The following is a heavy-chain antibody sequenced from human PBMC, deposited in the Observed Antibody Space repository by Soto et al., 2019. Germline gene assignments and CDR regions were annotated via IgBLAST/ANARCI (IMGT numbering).Heavy chain of an antibody. Sequence: LGGSLRLSCASSGFTVSSNYMSWVRQAPGKGLEWVSVIYSGGSTYYADSVKGRFTISRDNSKNTLYLQMNSLRAEDTAVYYCARVNGYYYYYYGMDVRGQGTTVTVSS. V-gene: IGHV3-53*01. CDR2: IYSGGST. CDR1: GFTVSSNY. CDR3: ARVNGYYYYYYGMDV. J-gene: IGHJ6*02. D-gene: IGHD3-9*01.